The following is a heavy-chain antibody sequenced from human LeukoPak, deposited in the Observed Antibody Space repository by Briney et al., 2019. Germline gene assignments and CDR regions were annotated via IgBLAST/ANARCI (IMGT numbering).Heavy chain of an antibody. V-gene: IGHV3-11*04. Sequence: PSETLSLTCTVSGGSISSGGYYWSWIRQHPGKGLEWVSYISSSGSTIYYADSVKGRFTISRDNAKNSLYLQMNSLRAEDTAVYYCAREGISSGYPFDYWGQGTLVTVSS. CDR3: AREGISSGYPFDY. CDR2: ISSSGSTI. CDR1: GGSISSGGYY. D-gene: IGHD3-22*01. J-gene: IGHJ4*02.